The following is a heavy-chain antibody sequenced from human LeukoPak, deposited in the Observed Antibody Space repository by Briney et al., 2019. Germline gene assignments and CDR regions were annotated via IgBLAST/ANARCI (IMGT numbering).Heavy chain of an antibody. J-gene: IGHJ4*02. CDR3: ARQLGYCSSTTCYADKVGY. CDR2: IYYSGST. D-gene: IGHD2-2*01. Sequence: PSETLSLTCTVSGGSISSSSYYWGWIRQPPGKGLEWIGSIYYSGSTYYNPSLKSRVTISVDTSKNQFSLKLSSVAAADTAVYYCARQLGYCSSTTCYADKVGYRGQGTLVSVSS. V-gene: IGHV4-39*01. CDR1: GGSISSSSYY.